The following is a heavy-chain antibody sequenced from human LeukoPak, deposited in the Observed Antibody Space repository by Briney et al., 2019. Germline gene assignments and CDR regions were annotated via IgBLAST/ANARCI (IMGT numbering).Heavy chain of an antibody. V-gene: IGHV3-7*01. Sequence: GKSLRLSCAASGFTFSDYWMTWVRQAPGKGLEWVANIKQDGSEKYYVDSVKGRFTISRDNAKNSLCLQMNSLRAEDTAVYYCAYGNYYDSSGSLFDYWGQGTLVTVSS. J-gene: IGHJ4*02. CDR2: IKQDGSEK. CDR1: GFTFSDYW. CDR3: AYGNYYDSSGSLFDY. D-gene: IGHD3-22*01.